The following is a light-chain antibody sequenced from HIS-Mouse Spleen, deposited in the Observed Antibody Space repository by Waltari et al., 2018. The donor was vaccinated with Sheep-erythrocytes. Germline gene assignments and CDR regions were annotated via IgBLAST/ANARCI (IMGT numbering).Light chain of an antibody. CDR1: SLRSYY. Sequence: SSELTQDPAVSVALGQTVRITCQGDSLRSYYASWFQQKPGQAPVLVIYGKNNRPSWIPCQFSGSSSGNTASLTSTGAQAEDEADFYCNSRDSSGNHLGVVFGGGTKLTVL. CDR2: GKN. CDR3: NSRDSSGNHLGVV. J-gene: IGLJ2*01. V-gene: IGLV3-19*01.